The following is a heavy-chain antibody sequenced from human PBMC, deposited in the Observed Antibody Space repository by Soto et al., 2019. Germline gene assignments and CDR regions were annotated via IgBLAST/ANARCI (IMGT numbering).Heavy chain of an antibody. D-gene: IGHD2-21*02. J-gene: IGHJ6*02. CDR1: GFKFSSYG. Sequence: GGSLRLSCAASGFKFSSYGMHWVRQTPGKGLEWVAAISYDGRNKYYADSVKGRFTISRDNSKNTLYLQMNSLRAEDMAVYYCARDRECGGDCYSADHYYYYGMDVWGQGTTVTVSS. CDR2: ISYDGRNK. CDR3: ARDRECGGDCYSADHYYYYGMDV. V-gene: IGHV3-30*03.